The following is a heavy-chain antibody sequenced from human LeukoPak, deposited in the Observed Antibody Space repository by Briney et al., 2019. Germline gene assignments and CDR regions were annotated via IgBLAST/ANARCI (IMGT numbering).Heavy chain of an antibody. J-gene: IGHJ4*02. CDR1: GFTVSSNY. Sequence: GGSLRLSCAASGFTVSSNYMSWVRQAPGKGLEWVSLIYSGGSTYYADSVKGRFTISRDSSKNTLFLQMNSLSAEDTAVYYCARGRVGATYYFDYWGQGTLVTVSS. V-gene: IGHV3-66*01. CDR2: IYSGGST. CDR3: ARGRVGATYYFDY. D-gene: IGHD1-26*01.